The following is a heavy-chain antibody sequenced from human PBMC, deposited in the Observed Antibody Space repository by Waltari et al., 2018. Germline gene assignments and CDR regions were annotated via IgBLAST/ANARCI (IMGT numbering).Heavy chain of an antibody. Sequence: EVHLLESGGGLAQPGGSLRLSCAASGFNFISDAMSWVRQAPGKGVEWGQGFRDSGVITRYADSVKGRFTVSRDNAKNTVFLQLNSLRAEDTAIYYCARHLYSIDYLELGYWGQGTLVTVSS. CDR2: FRDSGVIT. V-gene: IGHV3-23*01. CDR3: ARHLYSIDYLELGY. D-gene: IGHD3-22*01. J-gene: IGHJ4*02. CDR1: GFNFISDA.